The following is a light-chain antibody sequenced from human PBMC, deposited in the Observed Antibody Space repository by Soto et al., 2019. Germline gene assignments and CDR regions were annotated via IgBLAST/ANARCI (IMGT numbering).Light chain of an antibody. Sequence: EIVLTQSPATLSLSPGERATLSCRARQSVSTYLAWYQQKPGQAPRLLISDASNRATDIPARFSGSGSGTDFTLTISSLEPEDFATYYCQQRSNWPLTFGGGTKVEIK. CDR3: QQRSNWPLT. V-gene: IGKV3-11*01. J-gene: IGKJ4*01. CDR2: DAS. CDR1: QSVSTY.